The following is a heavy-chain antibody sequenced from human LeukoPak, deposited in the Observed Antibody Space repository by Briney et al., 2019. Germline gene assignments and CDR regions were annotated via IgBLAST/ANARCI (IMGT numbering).Heavy chain of an antibody. J-gene: IGHJ6*02. V-gene: IGHV3-30*18. CDR2: ISYDGSNK. Sequence: GGSLRLSCAASGFTFSSYGMHWVRQAPGKGLEWVAVISYDGSNKYHADSVKGRFTISRDNSKNTLYLQMNSLRAEDTAVYYCAKVLGYCSSTSCYSGAAYYYYGMDVWGQGTTVTVSS. D-gene: IGHD2-2*02. CDR3: AKVLGYCSSTSCYSGAAYYYYGMDV. CDR1: GFTFSSYG.